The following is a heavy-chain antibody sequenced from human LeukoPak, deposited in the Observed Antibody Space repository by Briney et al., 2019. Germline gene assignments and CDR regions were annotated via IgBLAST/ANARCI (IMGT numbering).Heavy chain of an antibody. D-gene: IGHD3-10*01. CDR2: SIHSGGT. J-gene: IGHJ6*03. CDR3: ARSGRLRSFYSDSGRRYYYYMDV. Sequence: SETLSLTCAVYGGSFSDYYWSWIRQPPGKGLEWIGESIHSGGTNYNPSLKSRFTISVDTSKNQFSLKLSSVTAADTAVYYCARSGRLRSFYSDSGRRYYYYMDVWGKGTTVTISS. V-gene: IGHV4-34*12. CDR1: GGSFSDYY.